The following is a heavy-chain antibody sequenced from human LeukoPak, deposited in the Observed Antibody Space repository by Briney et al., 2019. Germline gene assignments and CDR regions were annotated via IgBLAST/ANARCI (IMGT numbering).Heavy chain of an antibody. V-gene: IGHV4-39*07. CDR3: ARWLIAARGSAFDI. D-gene: IGHD6-13*01. J-gene: IGHJ3*02. Sequence: PSETLSLTCTVSGGSISSSSYYWGWIRQPPGKGLEWIGSIYYSGSTYYNPSLKSRVTISVDTSKNQFSLKLSSVTAADTAVYYCARWLIAARGSAFDIWGQGTMVTVSS. CDR1: GGSISSSSYY. CDR2: IYYSGST.